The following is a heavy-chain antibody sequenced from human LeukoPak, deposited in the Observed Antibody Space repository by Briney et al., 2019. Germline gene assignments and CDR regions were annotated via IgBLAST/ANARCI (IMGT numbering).Heavy chain of an antibody. Sequence: SETLSLTCTVSGGSLSSYYWSWIRQPPGEGLELIGYISYSGSTNYNPSLKSRVTISIDTSKNQFSLNLSSVTAADTAVYYCARDQGSWWFGPWGQGTLVTVSS. D-gene: IGHD1-26*01. CDR2: ISYSGST. V-gene: IGHV4-59*01. CDR3: ARDQGSWWFGP. J-gene: IGHJ5*02. CDR1: GGSLSSYY.